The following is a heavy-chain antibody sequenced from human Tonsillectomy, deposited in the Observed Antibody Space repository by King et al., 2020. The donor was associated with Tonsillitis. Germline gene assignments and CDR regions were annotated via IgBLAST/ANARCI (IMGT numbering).Heavy chain of an antibody. CDR2: INHSGST. J-gene: IGHJ6*02. CDR1: GGSFSGYY. V-gene: IGHV4-34*01. D-gene: IGHD2-2*01. CDR3: ARAQYCSSTSCYYYYYCGMDV. Sequence: QVQLQQWGAGLLKPSETLSLTCAVYGGSFSGYYWSWIRQPPGKGLEWIGEINHSGSTNYNPSLKSRVTISVDTSKNQFSLKLSSVTAADTAVYYCARAQYCSSTSCYYYYYCGMDVWGQGTTVTVSS.